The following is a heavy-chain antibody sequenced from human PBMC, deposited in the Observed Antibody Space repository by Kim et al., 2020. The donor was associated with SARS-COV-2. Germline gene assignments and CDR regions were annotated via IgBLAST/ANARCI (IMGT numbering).Heavy chain of an antibody. D-gene: IGHD2-2*01. Sequence: GGSLRLSCAASGFTFSSYGMHWVRQAPGKGLEWVALVSYDGSNKYYVDSVKGRFTISRDISKNTLYLQMNSLRAEDTAVYYCAKDAYCSTTSCPPNGNYYYYGMDVWGQGTTVTVSS. CDR1: GFTFSSYG. V-gene: IGHV3-30*18. CDR2: VSYDGSNK. J-gene: IGHJ6*02. CDR3: AKDAYCSTTSCPPNGNYYYYGMDV.